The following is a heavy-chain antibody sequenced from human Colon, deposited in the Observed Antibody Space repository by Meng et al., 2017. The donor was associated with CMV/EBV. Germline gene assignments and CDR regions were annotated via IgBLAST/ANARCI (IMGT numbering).Heavy chain of an antibody. J-gene: IGHJ4*02. Sequence: GSLRLSCGLSGGSLRGYYWSWIRQSPGKGLEWVGVINDFGTINYNPSVRSRVTISLDKSKNQYSPKLISVTAADTAVYYCARGGGFIHGLIANFDSWGQGTLVTVSS. V-gene: IGHV4-34*01. CDR3: ARGGGFIHGLIANFDS. D-gene: IGHD3-16*02. CDR1: GGSLRGYY. CDR2: INDFGTI.